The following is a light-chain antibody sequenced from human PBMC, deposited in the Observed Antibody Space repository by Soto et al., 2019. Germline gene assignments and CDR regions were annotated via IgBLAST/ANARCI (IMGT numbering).Light chain of an antibody. CDR3: HSHDNSNHV. Sequence: QSVLTQPASVSGSPGQSITISCTGTSNDVGSYNYVSWYQQHPGKAPKLMIFEVTNRPSGVSNRFSGSKSGNTASLTISGLQAEDEADYYCHSHDNSNHVFGGGTKLTVL. V-gene: IGLV2-14*01. CDR1: SNDVGSYNY. CDR2: EVT. J-gene: IGLJ3*02.